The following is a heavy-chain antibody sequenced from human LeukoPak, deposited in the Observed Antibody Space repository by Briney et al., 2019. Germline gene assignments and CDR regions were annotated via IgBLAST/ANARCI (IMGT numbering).Heavy chain of an antibody. V-gene: IGHV3-48*03. D-gene: IGHD2-15*01. Sequence: GGSLRLSCAASGFSFSSHEMNWVRQAPGKGLEWVSYINSGGSTIYYADSLKGRFTISRDNAKNSLFLQMNSLRAEDTAVYYCAREVVAATNYFDYWGQGTLVTVSS. CDR2: INSGGSTI. CDR1: GFSFSSHE. J-gene: IGHJ4*02. CDR3: AREVVAATNYFDY.